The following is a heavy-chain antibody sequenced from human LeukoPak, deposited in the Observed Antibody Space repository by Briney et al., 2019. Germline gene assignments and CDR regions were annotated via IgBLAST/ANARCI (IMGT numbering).Heavy chain of an antibody. J-gene: IGHJ4*02. CDR1: GFTFSSYA. Sequence: GGSLRLSCAASGFTFSSYAMGWVRQAPGKGLEWVSAISGSGGSTYYADSVKGRFTISRDNSKNTLYLQMNSLRAEDTAVYYCAKVPHYDILTGYFDYWGQGTLVTVSS. D-gene: IGHD3-9*01. CDR2: ISGSGGST. CDR3: AKVPHYDILTGYFDY. V-gene: IGHV3-23*01.